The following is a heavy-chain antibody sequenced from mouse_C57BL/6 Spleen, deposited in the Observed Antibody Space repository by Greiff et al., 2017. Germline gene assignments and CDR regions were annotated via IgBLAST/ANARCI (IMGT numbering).Heavy chain of an antibody. J-gene: IGHJ2*01. V-gene: IGHV1-69*01. CDR3: ALYYYGSSLDD. D-gene: IGHD1-1*01. CDR1: GYTFTSYW. CDR2: IDPSDSYT. Sequence: QVQLQQPGAELVMPGASVKLSCKASGYTFTSYWMHWVKQRPGQGLEWIGEIDPSDSYTNYNQKFKGKSTLTVDKSSSTAYMQRSSLTSEDSAVYYCALYYYGSSLDDWGQGTTLTVSS.